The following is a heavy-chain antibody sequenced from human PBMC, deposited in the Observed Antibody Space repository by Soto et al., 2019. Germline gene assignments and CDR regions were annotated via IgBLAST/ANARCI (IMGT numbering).Heavy chain of an antibody. CDR2: ISGGGDGT. J-gene: IGHJ3*01. V-gene: IGHV3-23*01. D-gene: IGHD2-8*01. CDR1: GFTFYNYA. CDR3: AKKGLGSLATDCTTGDCHYAFDV. Sequence: EVQLLESGGGLVRPGGSLRLSCAASGFTFYNYAMNWVRQAPGKGLEWVSTISGGGDGTYYADSVKGRFTISRDNSSNTVYLQMNSLRAEDAAVYYCAKKGLGSLATDCTTGDCHYAFDVWGQGTLVTVSS.